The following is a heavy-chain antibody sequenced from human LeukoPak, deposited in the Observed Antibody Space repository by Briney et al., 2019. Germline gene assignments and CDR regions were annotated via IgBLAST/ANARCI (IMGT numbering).Heavy chain of an antibody. Sequence: SETLSLTCTVSGGSISSYYWSWIRQPPGKGLEWIGYIYYSGSTNYNPSLKSRVTISVDTSKNQFSLKLSSVTAADTAVYYCARDRTEAAAGPFDYWGQGTLVTVSS. J-gene: IGHJ4*02. D-gene: IGHD6-13*01. V-gene: IGHV4-59*12. CDR1: GGSISSYY. CDR2: IYYSGST. CDR3: ARDRTEAAAGPFDY.